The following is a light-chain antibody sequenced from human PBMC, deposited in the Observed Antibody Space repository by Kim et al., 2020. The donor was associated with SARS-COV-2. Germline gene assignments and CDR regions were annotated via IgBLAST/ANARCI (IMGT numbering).Light chain of an antibody. CDR3: QQYNNWPWT. CDR2: GAS. Sequence: EIVMTQSPATVSVSPGERVTLSCRASQSVSSNLAWYQQKPGQVPRLLIYGASTRATGIPARFSGSTSGTEFTLIISSLQSEDFAVYYCQQYNNWPWTFGQGTKVDIK. V-gene: IGKV3-15*01. J-gene: IGKJ1*01. CDR1: QSVSSN.